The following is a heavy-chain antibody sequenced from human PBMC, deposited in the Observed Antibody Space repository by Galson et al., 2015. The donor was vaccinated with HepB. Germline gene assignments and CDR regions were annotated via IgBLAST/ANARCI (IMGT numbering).Heavy chain of an antibody. D-gene: IGHD6-13*01. J-gene: IGHJ3*02. CDR1: GFTFSTYG. V-gene: IGHV3-33*01. CDR2: IWFDGSNK. Sequence: SLRLSCAASGFTFSTYGMHWVRQAPGKGLEWAAVIWFDGSNKDCLDSVRGRFTISRDNSKNMLFLEMNSLRDEDTATYYCARSPSSSWGDGFDIWGQGTMVTVSS. CDR3: ARSPSSSWGDGFDI.